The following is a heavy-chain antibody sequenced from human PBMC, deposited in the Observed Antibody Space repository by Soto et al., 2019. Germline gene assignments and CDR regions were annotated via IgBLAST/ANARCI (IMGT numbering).Heavy chain of an antibody. J-gene: IGHJ4*02. D-gene: IGHD3-22*01. CDR1: GGSISSPNFY. CDR3: ARGGVDYYDSSGYYFSPYYFDY. Sequence: SETLSLTCTVSGGSISSPNFYWSWIRQHPGKGLEWIGHIYHSGSTYYNPSLKSRVTISVDRSKNQFSLKLSSVTAADTAVYYCARGGVDYYDSSGYYFSPYYFDYWGQGTLVTVSS. V-gene: IGHV4-30-2*01. CDR2: IYHSGST.